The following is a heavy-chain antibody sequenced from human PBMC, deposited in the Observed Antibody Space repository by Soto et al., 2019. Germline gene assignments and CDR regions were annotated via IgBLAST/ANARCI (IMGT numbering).Heavy chain of an antibody. CDR3: ARDTGGSGSYFDYYYYYGMDV. V-gene: IGHV1-18*01. J-gene: IGHJ6*02. D-gene: IGHD3-10*01. CDR1: GYTFTSYG. CDR2: ISAYNGNT. Sequence: QVQLVQSGAEVKKPGASVKVSCKASGYTFTSYGISWVRQAPGQGLEWMGWISAYNGNTNYAQKLQGRVTMTTDTSTSTAYMELGSLRSDDTAVYYCARDTGGSGSYFDYYYYYGMDVWGQGTTVTVSS.